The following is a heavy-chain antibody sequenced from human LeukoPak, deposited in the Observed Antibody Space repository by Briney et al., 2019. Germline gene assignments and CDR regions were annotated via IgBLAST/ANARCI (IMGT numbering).Heavy chain of an antibody. Sequence: PSETLSLTCVVSGGSVSGYYWGWIRQPPGKGLEWIGEINHSGSTNYNPSLKSRVTISVDTSKNQFSLKLSSVTAADTAVYYCARGGYCSGGSCYSHWFDPWGQGTLVTVSS. CDR2: INHSGST. J-gene: IGHJ5*02. CDR1: GGSVSGYY. V-gene: IGHV4-34*01. CDR3: ARGGYCSGGSCYSHWFDP. D-gene: IGHD2-15*01.